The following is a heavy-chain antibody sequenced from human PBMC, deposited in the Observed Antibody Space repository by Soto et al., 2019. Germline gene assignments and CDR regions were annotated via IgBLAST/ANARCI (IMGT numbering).Heavy chain of an antibody. V-gene: IGHV3-23*01. Sequence: GGSLRLSCATSGFTFDNYAVSWVRQAPGKGLEWVSFISGSGDYTYYADSVRGRFTISRDNSQNTLYLQMDSLRAEDTALYYCVRQQYDFLVDPWGQGTLVTVSS. CDR1: GFTFDNYA. CDR3: VRQQYDFLVDP. J-gene: IGHJ5*02. D-gene: IGHD4-4*01. CDR2: ISGSGDYT.